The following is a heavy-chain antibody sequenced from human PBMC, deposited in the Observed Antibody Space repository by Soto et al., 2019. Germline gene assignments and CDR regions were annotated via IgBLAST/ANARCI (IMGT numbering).Heavy chain of an antibody. CDR3: NTRITMVRGVIGESDY. CDR2: IKSKTDGGTT. J-gene: IGHJ4*02. CDR1: GFTFSNAW. V-gene: IGHV3-15*01. Sequence: GGSLSLSCAASGFTFSNAWMSWVRQAPGKGLEWVGRIKSKTDGGTTDYAAPVKGRFTISRDDSKNTLYLQMNSLKTEDTAVYYCNTRITMVRGVIGESDYWGQVTQVTVSS. D-gene: IGHD3-10*01.